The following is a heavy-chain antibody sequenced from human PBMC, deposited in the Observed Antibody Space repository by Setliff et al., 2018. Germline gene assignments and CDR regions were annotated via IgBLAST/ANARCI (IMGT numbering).Heavy chain of an antibody. Sequence: PGGSLRLSCAASGFTFSSYAMHWVRQAPGKGLEWVAVISYDGSNKYYADSVKGRFTISRDNSKNTLYLQMNSLRAEDTAIYYCARTTGYRLEGDFDYWGQGTLVTVSS. CDR2: ISYDGSNK. D-gene: IGHD3-16*01. CDR1: GFTFSSYA. CDR3: ARTTGYRLEGDFDY. J-gene: IGHJ4*02. V-gene: IGHV3-30-3*01.